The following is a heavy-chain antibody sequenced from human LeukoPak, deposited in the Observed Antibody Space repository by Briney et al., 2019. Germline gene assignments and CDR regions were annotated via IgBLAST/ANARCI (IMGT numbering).Heavy chain of an antibody. CDR1: GFSLSTSGMC. V-gene: IGHV2-70*11. J-gene: IGHJ4*02. D-gene: IGHD4-23*01. CDR2: IDWDNDK. Sequence: SGPALVKPTQTLTLTCTFSGFSLSTSGMCVSWIRQPPGKALEWLARIDWDNDKYYNTSLKTRLTISKDTSKNQVVLTMTNMDPVDTATYYCARISRDYRTPFDYWGQGTLVTVSS. CDR3: ARISRDYRTPFDY.